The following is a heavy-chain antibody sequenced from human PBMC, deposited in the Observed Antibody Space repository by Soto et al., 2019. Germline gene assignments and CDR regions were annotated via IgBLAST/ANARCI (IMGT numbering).Heavy chain of an antibody. CDR1: GFTFSSYA. Sequence: TGGSLRLSCAASGFTFSSYAMSWVRQAPGKGLEWVSAISGSGGSTYYADSVKGRFTISRDNAKNSLYLQMNSLRDEDTAVYYCARGLLLELPFDPWGQGTLVTVSS. CDR2: ISGSGGST. J-gene: IGHJ5*02. D-gene: IGHD1-7*01. V-gene: IGHV3-23*01. CDR3: ARGLLLELPFDP.